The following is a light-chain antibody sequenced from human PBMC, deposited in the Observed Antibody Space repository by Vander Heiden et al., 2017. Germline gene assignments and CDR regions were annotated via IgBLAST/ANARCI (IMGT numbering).Light chain of an antibody. CDR1: TSNIGSNS. V-gene: IGLV1-51*02. J-gene: IGLJ3*02. Sequence: QSVLTQPPSVSAAPGQKVTISCSGSTSNIGSNSVSWYQQLPGTAPKLLIYDNNKRPSGIPDRFSDSKSGTSASLSISGLRTGDEADYYCGTWDNSLNGWVFGGKTKLTVL. CDR2: DNN. CDR3: GTWDNSLNGWV.